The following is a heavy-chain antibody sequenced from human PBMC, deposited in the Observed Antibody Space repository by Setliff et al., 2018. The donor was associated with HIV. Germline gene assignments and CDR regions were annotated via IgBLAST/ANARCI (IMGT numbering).Heavy chain of an antibody. Sequence: GASVKVSCKASGYAFTSYGISWVRQAPGQGLEWVAWISPHNDNTNYAQKLQGRVIMTRDTSSSTGYMELTRLRDDDTAMYFCARAGTNILNFFYGMDVWGRGTTVTVSS. CDR3: ARAGTNILNFFYGMDV. V-gene: IGHV1-18*01. D-gene: IGHD3-3*01. CDR2: ISPHNDNT. J-gene: IGHJ6*02. CDR1: GYAFTSYG.